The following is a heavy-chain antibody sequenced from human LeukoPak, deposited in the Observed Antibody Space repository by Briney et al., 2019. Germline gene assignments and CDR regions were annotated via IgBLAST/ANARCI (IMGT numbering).Heavy chain of an antibody. D-gene: IGHD6-13*01. CDR3: ARGYSSSDNDDY. CDR2: MNPNIGNT. Sequence: GASVKVSCKASGYTFTCYDINWVRQATGQGLEWMGWMNPNIGNTGSAQKFQGRVTMTRNTSISTAYMELSSLRSEDTDVYYCARGYSSSDNDDYWGQGTLVTVSS. V-gene: IGHV1-8*01. J-gene: IGHJ4*02. CDR1: GYTFTCYD.